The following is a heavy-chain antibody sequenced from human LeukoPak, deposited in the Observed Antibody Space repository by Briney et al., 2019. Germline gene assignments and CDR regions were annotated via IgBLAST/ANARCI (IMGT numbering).Heavy chain of an antibody. CDR2: INPSGGST. CDR1: GYTFTSYY. V-gene: IGHV1-46*01. Sequence: GASVKVSCKASGYTFTSYYMHWVRQAPGQGLEWMGIINPSGGSTSYAQKFQGRVTMTRDTSTSTVYMELSSLRSEDTAVYYCARDGAVIVVVPAAPEDWFDPWGQGTLVTVSS. CDR3: ARDGAVIVVVPAAPEDWFDP. J-gene: IGHJ5*02. D-gene: IGHD2-2*01.